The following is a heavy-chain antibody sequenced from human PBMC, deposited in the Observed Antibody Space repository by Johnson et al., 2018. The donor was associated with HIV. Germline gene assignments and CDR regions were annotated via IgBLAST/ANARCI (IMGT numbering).Heavy chain of an antibody. Sequence: QVQLVESGGDLVQPGGSLRLSCAASGFSFSDYYMSWIRQAPGKVLEWVAVISFDGNNKYYADSVKGRFTISRDNSKNTLYLQMNSLRAEDTAVYYCAKDSIMVRGVIGAFDIWGQGTMVTVSS. D-gene: IGHD3-10*01. J-gene: IGHJ3*02. CDR3: AKDSIMVRGVIGAFDI. CDR2: ISFDGNNK. CDR1: GFSFSDYY. V-gene: IGHV3-30*18.